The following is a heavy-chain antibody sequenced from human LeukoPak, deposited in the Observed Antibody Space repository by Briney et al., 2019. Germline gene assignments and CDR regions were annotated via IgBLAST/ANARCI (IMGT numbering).Heavy chain of an antibody. V-gene: IGHV4-34*01. CDR1: GFTFSSHA. CDR2: INHSGST. CDR3: AREDIVATIGEYYYYGMDV. J-gene: IGHJ6*02. Sequence: PGGSLRLSCAATGFTFSSHAMTWVRQAPGKGLEWIGEINHSGSTNYNPSLKSRVTISVDTSKNQFSLKLSSVTAADTAVYYCAREDIVATIGEYYYYGMDVWGQGTTVTVSS. D-gene: IGHD5-12*01.